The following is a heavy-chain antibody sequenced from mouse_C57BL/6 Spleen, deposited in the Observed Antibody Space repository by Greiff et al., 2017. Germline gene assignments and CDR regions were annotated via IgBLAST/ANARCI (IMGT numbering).Heavy chain of an antibody. V-gene: IGHV1-64*01. Sequence: QVQLQQPGAELVKPGASVKLSCKASGYTFTSYWMHWVKQRSGQGLEWIGMIHPNSGSTNYNEKFKSKATLTVDKSSSTAYMQLSSLTSEDSAVYYCARAEGYYGSSYFDYWGQGTTLTVSS. CDR3: ARAEGYYGSSYFDY. CDR2: IHPNSGST. D-gene: IGHD1-1*01. CDR1: GYTFTSYW. J-gene: IGHJ2*01.